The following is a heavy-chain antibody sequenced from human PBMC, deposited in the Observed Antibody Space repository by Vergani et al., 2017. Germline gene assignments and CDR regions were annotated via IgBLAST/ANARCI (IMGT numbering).Heavy chain of an antibody. CDR2: IIPIFGTA. Sequence: QVQLVQSGAEVKKPGSSVKVSCKASGGTFSSYAISWVRQAPGQGLEWMGGIIPIFGTANYAQKFQGRVTITADESTGTAYMELSSLRSEDTAVYYCARADYGDYEPYYYYYGMDVWGQGTTVTVSS. J-gene: IGHJ6*02. CDR3: ARADYGDYEPYYYYYGMDV. V-gene: IGHV1-69*12. D-gene: IGHD4-17*01. CDR1: GGTFSSYA.